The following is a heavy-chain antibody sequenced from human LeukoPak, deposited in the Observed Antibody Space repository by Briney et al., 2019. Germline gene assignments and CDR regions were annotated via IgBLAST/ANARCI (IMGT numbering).Heavy chain of an antibody. Sequence: PGGSLRLSCAASGFTFSNAWMSWVRQAPGKGLEWVSVNYSGGSTYYADSVKGRFTISRDNSKNTLYLQMNSLRAEDTAVYYCARERSSSWYWFDPWGQGTLVTVSS. CDR1: GFTFSNAW. D-gene: IGHD6-13*01. V-gene: IGHV3-53*01. CDR2: NYSGGST. CDR3: ARERSSSWYWFDP. J-gene: IGHJ5*02.